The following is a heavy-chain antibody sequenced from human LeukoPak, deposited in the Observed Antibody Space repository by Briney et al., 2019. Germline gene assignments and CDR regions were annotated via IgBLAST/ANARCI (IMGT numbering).Heavy chain of an antibody. CDR3: ARGGIPDY. CDR1: GGSISSYF. J-gene: IGHJ4*02. V-gene: IGHV4-4*07. CDR2: FYTSATP. D-gene: IGHD2-21*01. Sequence: PSETLSLTCTVSGGSISSYFWSWIRQPAGKGLEWIGRFYTSATPNYNPSLKSRVTISVDTSRNQFSLKLSSVTAADTAVYYCARGGIPDYWGQGILVTVSS.